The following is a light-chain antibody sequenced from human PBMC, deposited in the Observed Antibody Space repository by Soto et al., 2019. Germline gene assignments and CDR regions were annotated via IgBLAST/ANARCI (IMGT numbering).Light chain of an antibody. Sequence: IVLTQSPATLSLSPGERSTLSFRASQSVSSYLAWYQQKPGQAPRLLIYDASNRATGIPARFSGSGSGTDFTLTISSLEPEDFAVYYCQQRSNWPPSITFGQGTRLEIK. CDR3: QQRSNWPPSIT. CDR1: QSVSSY. V-gene: IGKV3-11*01. CDR2: DAS. J-gene: IGKJ5*01.